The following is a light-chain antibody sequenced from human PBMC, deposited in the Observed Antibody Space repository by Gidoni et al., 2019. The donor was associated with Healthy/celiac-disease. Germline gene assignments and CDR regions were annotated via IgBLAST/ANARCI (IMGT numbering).Light chain of an antibody. J-gene: IGKJ5*01. CDR3: QQYNNWPPIT. CDR2: GAS. CDR1: QSVSSN. Sequence: EIVMTQSPATLSVSPGARATLSCRASQSVSSNLAWYQQKPGHAHRLLIYGASARAACIPARFSGSGSGTEFTLTISSLQSEDFAVYYCQQYNNWPPITFGQGTRLEIK. V-gene: IGKV3-15*01.